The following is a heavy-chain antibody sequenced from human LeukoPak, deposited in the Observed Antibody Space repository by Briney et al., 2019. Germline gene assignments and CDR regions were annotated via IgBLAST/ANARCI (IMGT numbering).Heavy chain of an antibody. CDR1: GGSISSYY. CDR2: IYYSGST. J-gene: IGHJ6*02. V-gene: IGHV4-59*01. CDR3: ARAYYYYYGMDV. Sequence: PSETLSLTCTVSGGSISSYYWSWIRQSPGKGLEWIGYIYYSGSTNYNPSLKSRVTISVDTSKNQFSLKLSSVTAADTAVYYCARAYYYYYGMDVWGQGTTVTVSS.